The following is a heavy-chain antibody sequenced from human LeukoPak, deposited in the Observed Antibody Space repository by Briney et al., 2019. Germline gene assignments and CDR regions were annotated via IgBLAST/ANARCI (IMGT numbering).Heavy chain of an antibody. Sequence: ASVKVSCKASVCTVSSYAISWVRQSPGQGLEWMGRIIPIFGTTNYAQKFQGRVTITADKSTSTAYMELTSLRSEDTSVYHWAREPLTGYDFWSGYLDYWGQGTLVTVSS. CDR1: VCTVSSYA. CDR3: AREPLTGYDFWSGYLDY. D-gene: IGHD3-3*01. CDR2: IIPIFGTT. J-gene: IGHJ4*02. V-gene: IGHV1-69*06.